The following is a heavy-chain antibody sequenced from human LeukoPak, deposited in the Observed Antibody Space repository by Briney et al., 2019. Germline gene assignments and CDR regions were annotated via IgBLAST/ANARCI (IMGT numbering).Heavy chain of an antibody. D-gene: IGHD3-10*01. CDR2: INWNGGST. CDR1: EFTFSSHS. V-gene: IGHV3-20*04. Sequence: GGSLRLSCAASEFTFSSHSMSWVRQAPGKGLEWVSGINWNGGSTGYADSVKGRFTISRDNAKNSLYLQMNSLRAEDTALYCCARGGWFGELLFDYWGQGTLVTVSS. CDR3: ARGGWFGELLFDY. J-gene: IGHJ4*02.